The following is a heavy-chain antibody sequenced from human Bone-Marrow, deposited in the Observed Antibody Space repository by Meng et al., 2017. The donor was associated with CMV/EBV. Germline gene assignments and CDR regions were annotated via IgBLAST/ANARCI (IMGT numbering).Heavy chain of an antibody. CDR1: RFTFSGYD. Sequence: CAAARFTFSGYDVHWVRQAPGKGREWVALISYDGVNKYYADSVKGRFTISRDNSKNTLFLQMNSLGVEDTAVYYCAKGALDTGQHITYWGQGTLVTVSS. J-gene: IGHJ4*02. V-gene: IGHV3-30*18. CDR3: AKGALDTGQHITY. CDR2: ISYDGVNK. D-gene: IGHD5-18*01.